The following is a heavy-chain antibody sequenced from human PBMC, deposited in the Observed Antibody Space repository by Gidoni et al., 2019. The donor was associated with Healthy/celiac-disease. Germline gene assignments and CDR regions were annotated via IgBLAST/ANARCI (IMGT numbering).Heavy chain of an antibody. V-gene: IGHV4-59*01. Sequence: QVQLQESGPGLVKPSETLSLTCTVPGGSISSYYWSWIRQPPGKGLEWIGYIYYSGSTNYNPSLKSRVTISVDTSKNQFSLKLSSVTAADTAVYYCARGRADSSSMGFDYWGQGTLVTVSS. CDR2: IYYSGST. CDR1: GGSISSYY. D-gene: IGHD6-6*01. J-gene: IGHJ4*02. CDR3: ARGRADSSSMGFDY.